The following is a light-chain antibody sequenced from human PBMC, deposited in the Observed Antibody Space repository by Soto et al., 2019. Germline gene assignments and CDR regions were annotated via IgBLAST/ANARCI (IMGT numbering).Light chain of an antibody. CDR2: AAS. Sequence: DIQMTQSPSSLSASVGDTVTITCRASQDINNFLAWFQQKPGKAPKSLIYAASSLQSGVPSNFSGRGSGTDFTLIISSLQPEDFATYYCQQYHSYPVTFGGGTKVQIK. J-gene: IGKJ4*01. V-gene: IGKV1-16*02. CDR1: QDINNF. CDR3: QQYHSYPVT.